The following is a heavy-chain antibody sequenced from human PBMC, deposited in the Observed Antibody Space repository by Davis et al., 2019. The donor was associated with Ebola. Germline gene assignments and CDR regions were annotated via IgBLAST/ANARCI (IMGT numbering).Heavy chain of an antibody. Sequence: ASVKVSCKASGYTFTGYYMHWVRQAPGQGLEWMGWINPNSGGTNYAQKFQGRVTMTRDTSISTAYMELSSLRSEDTAVYYCATGSGYTTAGYWFDPWGQGTLVTVSS. CDR2: INPNSGGT. CDR1: GYTFTGYY. CDR3: ATGSGYTTAGYWFDP. D-gene: IGHD5-12*01. V-gene: IGHV1-2*02. J-gene: IGHJ5*02.